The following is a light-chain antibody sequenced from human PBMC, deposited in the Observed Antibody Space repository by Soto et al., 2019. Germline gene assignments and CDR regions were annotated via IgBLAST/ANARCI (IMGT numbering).Light chain of an antibody. Sequence: QSVLTQPASVSGSPGQSLTISCTGTSSDVGGYNYVSWYQQHPGKAPKLMIYDVSNRPSGVSNRFSGSKSGNTASLTISWLQAENEADYYCSSYTSSSTLVFGTGTKVTVL. CDR3: SSYTSSSTLV. CDR1: SSDVGGYNY. CDR2: DVS. V-gene: IGLV2-14*01. J-gene: IGLJ1*01.